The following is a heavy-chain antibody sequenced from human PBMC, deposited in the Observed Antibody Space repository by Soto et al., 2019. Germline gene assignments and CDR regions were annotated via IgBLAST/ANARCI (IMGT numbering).Heavy chain of an antibody. CDR2: IYHSGST. CDR1: GYSISSGYY. CDR3: ARDPPDSSGYYYFGY. D-gene: IGHD3-22*01. J-gene: IGHJ4*02. Sequence: PSETLSLTCAVSGYSISSGYYWGWIRQPPGKGLEWIGSIYHSGSTYYNPSLKSLVTISVDTSKNQFSLKLSSVTAADTAVYYCARDPPDSSGYYYFGYWGQGTLVTVST. V-gene: IGHV4-38-2*02.